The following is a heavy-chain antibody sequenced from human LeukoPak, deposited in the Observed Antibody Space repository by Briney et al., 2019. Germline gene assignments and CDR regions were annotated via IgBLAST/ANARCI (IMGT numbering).Heavy chain of an antibody. CDR1: GGSISSSSYD. D-gene: IGHD6-13*01. J-gene: IGHJ5*02. CDR2: IYYSEST. V-gene: IGHV4-39*01. CDR3: ARKLVPFYSSSWYGWFDP. Sequence: PSETLSLTCTVSGGSISSSSYDGGWVRQPRGKGLEWVGSIYYSESTYYHPSLKSRVTISVDTSKNQFSLKLSSVTAADTAVYYCARKLVPFYSSSWYGWFDPWGQGTLVTVSS.